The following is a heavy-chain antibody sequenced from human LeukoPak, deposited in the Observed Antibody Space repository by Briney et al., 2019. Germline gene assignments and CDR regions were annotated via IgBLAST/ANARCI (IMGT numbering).Heavy chain of an antibody. CDR1: GGTFSSYA. CDR2: IIPIFGTA. Sequence: SVKVSCKASGGTFSSYAISWVRQAPGQGLEWMGGIIPIFGTANYAQKFQGRVTITADESTSTAYMELSSLRSEDTAVYYCAREKMPRHDGLGYWGQGTLVTVSS. CDR3: AREKMPRHDGLGY. V-gene: IGHV1-69*13. J-gene: IGHJ4*02. D-gene: IGHD5-24*01.